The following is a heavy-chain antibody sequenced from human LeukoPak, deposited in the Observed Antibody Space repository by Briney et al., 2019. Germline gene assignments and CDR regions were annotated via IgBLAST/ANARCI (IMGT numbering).Heavy chain of an antibody. J-gene: IGHJ4*02. CDR3: ARVRRTALGEPFDY. Sequence: GASVKVSCKASGYTFTGHYMHWVRQAPGQGLEWMGWINPNSGDTNYAQKFQGRVTMTRDTSISTAYMELSRLRSDDTAVYYCARVRRTALGEPFDYWGQGTLVTVSS. CDR2: INPNSGDT. V-gene: IGHV1-2*02. CDR1: GYTFTGHY. D-gene: IGHD1-26*01.